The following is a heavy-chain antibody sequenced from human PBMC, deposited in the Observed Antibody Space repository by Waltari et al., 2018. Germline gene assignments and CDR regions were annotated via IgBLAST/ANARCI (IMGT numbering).Heavy chain of an antibody. CDR3: ARDRSGSYRYYFDY. Sequence: QVQLVQSGAEVKKPGSSVTVSCKASAGTFSSYAISWVRQASGHGIEWMGGIIPIVGTANYAQKFQGRVTITADESTSTAYMELSILRSEDTAVYYCARDRSGSYRYYFDYWGQGTLVTVSS. CDR1: AGTFSSYA. V-gene: IGHV1-69*13. CDR2: IIPIVGTA. D-gene: IGHD1-26*01. J-gene: IGHJ4*02.